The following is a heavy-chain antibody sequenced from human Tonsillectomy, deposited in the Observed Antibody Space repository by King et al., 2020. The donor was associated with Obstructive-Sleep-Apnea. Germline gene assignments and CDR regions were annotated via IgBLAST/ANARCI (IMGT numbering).Heavy chain of an antibody. J-gene: IGHJ6*02. CDR3: VRVRRSDIAAAPTGVDYFYHGMDV. CDR2: IGTAGDT. V-gene: IGHV3-13*01. D-gene: IGHD6-13*01. Sequence: VQLVESGGGLVQPGGSLRLSCTASGLIFSSYDMYWVRQATGKGLEWVSGIGTAGDTHYPGSVKGRFTISRENAKNSLYLQMNSRRAGDTAVYYCVRVRRSDIAAAPTGVDYFYHGMDVWGQGTAVTVSS. CDR1: GLIFSSYD.